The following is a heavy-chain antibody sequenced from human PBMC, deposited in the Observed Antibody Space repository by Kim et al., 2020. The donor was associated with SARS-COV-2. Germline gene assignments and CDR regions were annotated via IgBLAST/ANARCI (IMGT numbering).Heavy chain of an antibody. CDR1: GGTFSSYA. J-gene: IGHJ6*02. D-gene: IGHD3-3*01. CDR2: IIPIFGTA. CDR3: ARAPPDGFWSGSNYYYYYGMDV. V-gene: IGHV1-69*13. Sequence: SVKVSCKASGGTFSSYAISWVRQAPGQGLEWMGGIIPIFGTANYAQKFQGRVTITADESTSTAYMELSSLRSEDTAVYYCARAPPDGFWSGSNYYYYYGMDVWGQGTTVTVSS.